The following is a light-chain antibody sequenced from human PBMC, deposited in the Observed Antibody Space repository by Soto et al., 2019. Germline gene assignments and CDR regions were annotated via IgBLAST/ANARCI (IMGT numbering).Light chain of an antibody. CDR3: QQYNDYSLT. Sequence: DILMTQSPATLSGSLGDGATLSCRASQSIGSSLAWYQQKPGHAPKLLIYDASTIATGVPSRFSGSGSGTEFTLTISSLQTDEFVGYYCQQYNDYSLTFGRGTKVEIK. CDR2: DAS. V-gene: IGKV1-5*03. J-gene: IGKJ4*01. CDR1: QSIGSS.